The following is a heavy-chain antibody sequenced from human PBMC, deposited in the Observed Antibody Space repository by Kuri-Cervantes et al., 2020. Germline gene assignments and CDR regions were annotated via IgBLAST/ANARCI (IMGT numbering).Heavy chain of an antibody. Sequence: GESLKISCAASGFTFSDYYMSWIRQAPGKGLEWVSYISSSGSTIYYAGSVEGRFTVSRDNSRNTLYLQMNSLRAEDTAVYYCAKGCGADCYAGHHWGQGALVTVSS. CDR2: ISSSGSTI. D-gene: IGHD2-21*02. V-gene: IGHV3-11*01. CDR3: AKGCGADCYAGHH. J-gene: IGHJ5*02. CDR1: GFTFSDYY.